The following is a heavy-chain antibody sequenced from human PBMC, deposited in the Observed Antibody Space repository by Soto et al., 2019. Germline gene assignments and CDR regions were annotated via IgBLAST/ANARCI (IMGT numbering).Heavy chain of an antibody. CDR3: AAHEAKTYYYDSPWAYAFDI. CDR1: GFTFTSSA. J-gene: IGHJ3*02. V-gene: IGHV1-58*01. CDR2: IVVGSGNT. Sequence: ASVKVSCKASGFTFTSSAVQWVRQARGQRLEWIGWIVVGSGNTNYAQKFQERVTITRDMSTSTAYMELSSLRSEDTAVYYCAAHEAKTYYYDSPWAYAFDIWGQGTMVTVSS. D-gene: IGHD3-22*01.